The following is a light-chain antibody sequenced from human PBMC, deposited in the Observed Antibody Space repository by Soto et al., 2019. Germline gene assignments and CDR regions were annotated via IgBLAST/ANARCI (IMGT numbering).Light chain of an antibody. J-gene: IGKJ5*01. Sequence: DIQMTQSPSSLSPSVGDRVTITCRASRSISDWLAWYQQKPGKAPELLIFDASNLKSGVSSRFSGSGSGTEFTLTISSLQPEDFATYYCQQLDSYPITFGQGTRLEI. CDR3: QQLDSYPIT. V-gene: IGKV1-5*01. CDR1: RSISDW. CDR2: DAS.